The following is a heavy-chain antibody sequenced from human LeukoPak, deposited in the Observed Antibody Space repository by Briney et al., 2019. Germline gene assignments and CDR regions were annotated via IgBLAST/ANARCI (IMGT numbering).Heavy chain of an antibody. CDR1: GFTFSSYG. J-gene: IGHJ4*02. CDR2: IRYDGSNK. Sequence: GGSLRLSCAASGFTFSSYGMHWVRQAPGKGLEWVAFIRYDGSNKNYAESAKGRFTISRDNSKNTLYLQMNSLRAEDTAVYYCASPNIPTTRTTYYFDYWGQGTLVTVSS. V-gene: IGHV3-30*02. D-gene: IGHD1-7*01. CDR3: ASPNIPTTRTTYYFDY.